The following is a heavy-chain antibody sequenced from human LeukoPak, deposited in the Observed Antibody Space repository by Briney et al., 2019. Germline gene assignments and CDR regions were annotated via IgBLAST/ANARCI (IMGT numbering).Heavy chain of an antibody. Sequence: PGGSLRLSCAASGFTFSSYEMNWVRQAPGKGLEWVSYISSSGSTIYYADSVKGRFTISRDNSKNTLYLQMNSLRAEDTAVYYCARDLSSVVVTATYYFDYWGQGTLVTVSS. CDR1: GFTFSSYE. CDR3: ARDLSSVVVTATYYFDY. CDR2: ISSSGSTI. V-gene: IGHV3-48*03. D-gene: IGHD2-21*02. J-gene: IGHJ4*02.